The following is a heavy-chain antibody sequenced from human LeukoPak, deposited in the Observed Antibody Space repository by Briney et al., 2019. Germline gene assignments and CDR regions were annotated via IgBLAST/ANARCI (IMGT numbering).Heavy chain of an antibody. V-gene: IGHV3-53*04. CDR2: LYSGGNT. J-gene: IGHJ5*02. Sequence: PGGSLRLSCRASGFGVSDNPMSRVRQAPGKGLEWVSVLYSGGNTYYGDSVKARFTISRHNSKNTLYLQMNSLKPEDTAVYYCAKDRGDFPWGQGTLVTVPS. CDR1: GFGVSDNP. CDR3: AKDRGDFP. D-gene: IGHD2-21*02.